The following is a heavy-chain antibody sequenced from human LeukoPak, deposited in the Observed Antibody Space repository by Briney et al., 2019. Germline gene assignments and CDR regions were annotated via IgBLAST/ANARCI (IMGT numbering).Heavy chain of an antibody. CDR2: ICSGGSTV. D-gene: IGHD4-17*01. CDR1: GFTFSSYE. Sequence: GGSLRLSCAASGFTFSSYEINWVRQAPGKGLECVSYICSGGSTVYYADSVKGRFTISRDNAKNSLYLRMSSLRAEDTAVYYCARAFYGDLDYWGQGTLVTVSS. V-gene: IGHV3-48*03. J-gene: IGHJ4*02. CDR3: ARAFYGDLDY.